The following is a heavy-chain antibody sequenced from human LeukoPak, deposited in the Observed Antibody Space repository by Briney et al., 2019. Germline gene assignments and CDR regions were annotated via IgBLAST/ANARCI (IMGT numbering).Heavy chain of an antibody. Sequence: ASVKVSCKASGYTFTSYGISWVRQAPGQGLEWMGWISAYNGNTNYAQKLQGRVTMTTDTSTSTAYMELRSLRSDDTAVYYCARIYCSSTSCYGEFDYWGQGTLVTVSS. CDR1: GYTFTSYG. D-gene: IGHD2-2*01. V-gene: IGHV1-18*01. CDR3: ARIYCSSTSCYGEFDY. J-gene: IGHJ4*02. CDR2: ISAYNGNT.